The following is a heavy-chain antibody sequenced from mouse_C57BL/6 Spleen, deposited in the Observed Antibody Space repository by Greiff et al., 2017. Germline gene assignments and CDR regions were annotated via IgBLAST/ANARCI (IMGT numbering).Heavy chain of an antibody. Sequence: EVQLQQSGPELVKPGASVKISCKASGYTFTDYYMDWVKQSPGKSLEWIGDINPNNGGTIYNQKFKGKATLTVDKSSSTAYMVRRSLTSEDTAVYYCARYIREGYFEVWGTGTTVTVSS. V-gene: IGHV1-18*01. J-gene: IGHJ1*03. CDR2: INPNNGGT. CDR1: GYTFTDYY. CDR3: ARYIREGYFEV. D-gene: IGHD1-3*01.